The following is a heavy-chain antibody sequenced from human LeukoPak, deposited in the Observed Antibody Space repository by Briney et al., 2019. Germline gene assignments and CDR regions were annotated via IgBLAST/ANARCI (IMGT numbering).Heavy chain of an antibody. CDR3: ARRDYYDSSGYGY. V-gene: IGHV4-59*08. CDR1: GGSISSYY. J-gene: IGHJ4*02. D-gene: IGHD3-22*01. CDR2: IYYSGST. Sequence: PSETLSLTCTVSGGSISSYYWSWIRQPPGKGLEWIGYIYYSGSTNYNPSFKSRVTISVDTSKNQFSLKLSSVTAADTAVYYCARRDYYDSSGYGYWGQGTLVTVSS.